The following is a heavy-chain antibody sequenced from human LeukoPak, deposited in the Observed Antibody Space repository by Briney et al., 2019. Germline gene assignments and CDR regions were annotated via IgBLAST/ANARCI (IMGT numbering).Heavy chain of an antibody. V-gene: IGHV3-21*01. CDR2: ISSSSSYI. CDR1: GFTFSSYS. CDR3: ARDSADWNGPYFDY. J-gene: IGHJ4*02. D-gene: IGHD1-1*01. Sequence: GGSLRLSCAASGFTFSSYSMNWVRQAPGKGLEWVSSISSSSSYIYYADSVKGRFTISRDNAKSSLYLQMNSLRAEDTAVYYCARDSADWNGPYFDYWGQGTLVTVSS.